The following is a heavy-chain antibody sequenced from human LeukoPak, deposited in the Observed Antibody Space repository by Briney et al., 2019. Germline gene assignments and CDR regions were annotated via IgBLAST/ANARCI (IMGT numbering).Heavy chain of an antibody. D-gene: IGHD3-10*01. CDR1: GASISSNTYY. Sequence: SETLSLTCTVSGASISSNTYYWGWIRQSPGKGLEWIGSIQYSGRTYYNPSLKSRVTISLDTSKNQFSLKLSSVTAADTAVYYCAGTHGSGSYYNPFGYWGQGTLVTVSS. CDR2: IQYSGRT. V-gene: IGHV4-39*07. CDR3: AGTHGSGSYYNPFGY. J-gene: IGHJ4*02.